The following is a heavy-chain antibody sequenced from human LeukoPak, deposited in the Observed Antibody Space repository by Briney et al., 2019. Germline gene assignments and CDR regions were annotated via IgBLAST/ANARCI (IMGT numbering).Heavy chain of an antibody. CDR1: GITFNNAW. V-gene: IGHV3-15*01. J-gene: IGHJ4*02. CDR3: TAGTGRSDFDY. CDR2: IKFKIDGETT. D-gene: IGHD1-1*01. Sequence: KTGGSLRVSCRTSGITFNNAWMSWVRQAPGKGLEWVGRIKFKIDGETTDYAAPVKGRFTVSSDDSKDTLYLQMNSLKTEDTAVYYCTAGTGRSDFDYWGQGTLVTVSS.